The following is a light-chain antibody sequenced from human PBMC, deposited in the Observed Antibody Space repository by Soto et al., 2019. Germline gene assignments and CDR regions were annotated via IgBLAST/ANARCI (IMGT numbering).Light chain of an antibody. J-gene: IGKJ3*01. V-gene: IGKV3-20*01. CDR2: GAS. CDR3: QQYATSARLT. CDR1: QSVSQY. Sequence: EIVLTQSPGTLSWSLGERATLSCRASQSVSQYLAWYQQKPGQAPRLLIHGASSRANGIPDRFSGSGSGTDFTLTINGLEPEDFAVYYCQQYATSARLTFGPGTNVDI.